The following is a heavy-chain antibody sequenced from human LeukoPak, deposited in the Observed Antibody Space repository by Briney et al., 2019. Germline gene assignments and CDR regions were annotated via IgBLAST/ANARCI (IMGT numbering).Heavy chain of an antibody. CDR1: GFTFGSYA. D-gene: IGHD2-8*02. V-gene: IGHV3-23*01. CDR3: AKGSGRGLYGLFAP. CDR2: IDASGGST. Sequence: GGSLRLSCAASGFTFGSYAMTWVRQAPGKGLEWVSSIDASGGSTYYADSVKGRFTISRDNSKNTFYLQMNTLRANDTAVYYCAKGSGRGLYGLFAPWGQGTLVTVSS. J-gene: IGHJ5*02.